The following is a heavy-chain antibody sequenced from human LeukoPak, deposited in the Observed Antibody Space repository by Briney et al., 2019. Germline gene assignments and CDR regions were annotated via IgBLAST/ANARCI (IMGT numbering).Heavy chain of an antibody. D-gene: IGHD3-22*01. V-gene: IGHV1-46*01. CDR2: INPSGGST. CDR3: ARDLGEGYYYDSSALDY. Sequence: ASVKVSCKASGYTFTSYYMHWVRQAPGQGLEWMGIINPSGGSTSYALKFQGRVTMTRDTSTSTVYMELSSLRSEDTAVYYCARDLGEGYYYDSSALDYWGQGTLVTVSS. CDR1: GYTFTSYY. J-gene: IGHJ4*02.